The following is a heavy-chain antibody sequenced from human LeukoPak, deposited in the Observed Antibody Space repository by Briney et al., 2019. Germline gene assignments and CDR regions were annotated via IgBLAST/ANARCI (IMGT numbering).Heavy chain of an antibody. CDR1: GFTFSSYW. D-gene: IGHD3-16*01. Sequence: GGSLRLSCAASGFTFSSYWMSWVRQAPGKGLEWVANIKQDGSEKYYVDSVKGRFTISRDNAKNSLYLQMNSLRAEDTAVYYCARDLYVWGSYCFDYWGQGTLVTVSS. J-gene: IGHJ4*02. CDR3: ARDLYVWGSYCFDY. V-gene: IGHV3-7*01. CDR2: IKQDGSEK.